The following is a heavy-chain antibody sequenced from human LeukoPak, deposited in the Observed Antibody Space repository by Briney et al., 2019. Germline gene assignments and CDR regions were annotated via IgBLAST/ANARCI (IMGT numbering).Heavy chain of an antibody. CDR3: AKGDGSGTYYSPCGMDV. J-gene: IGHJ6*02. D-gene: IGHD3-10*01. CDR2: ISGSGRST. V-gene: IGHV3-23*01. Sequence: GGSLRLSCAACGVTFSSYAMSGVRQAPGKGREWGGVISGSGRSTYYADYVKGRFTISRDNSKNTLYLQMNRLRAEDTAVYYCAKGDGSGTYYSPCGMDVWGQGTTVTVSS. CDR1: GVTFSSYA.